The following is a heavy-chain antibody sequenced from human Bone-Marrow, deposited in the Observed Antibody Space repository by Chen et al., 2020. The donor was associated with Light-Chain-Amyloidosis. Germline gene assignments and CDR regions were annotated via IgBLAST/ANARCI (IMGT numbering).Heavy chain of an antibody. CDR1: GFTFGNYE. CDR3: VREEDAYGHGVLDY. D-gene: IGHD3-10*01. J-gene: IGHJ4*02. Sequence: EVQLVESGGGSVQPGGSLRLSCTASGFTFGNYEMNWVRQAPGKGLEWVSYISSSGITSYYADSMKGRVTVSRDNAKNSLYLEMSSLRAEDTAIYYCVREEDAYGHGVLDYWGQGTLVTVPS. V-gene: IGHV3-48*03. CDR2: ISSSGITS.